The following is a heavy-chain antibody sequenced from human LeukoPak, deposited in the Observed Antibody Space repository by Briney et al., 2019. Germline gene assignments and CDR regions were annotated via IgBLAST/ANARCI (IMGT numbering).Heavy chain of an antibody. Sequence: GASVKVSCKASGYTFTSYDINWVRQATGQGLEWMGWMNPNSGNTGYAQKFQGRVTMTRNTSISTAYMELSSLRSEDTAVYYCARGISRGWLQSYYYYYMDVWGKGTTVTVSS. V-gene: IGHV1-8*01. CDR1: GYTFTSYD. D-gene: IGHD5-24*01. CDR3: ARGISRGWLQSYYYYYMDV. J-gene: IGHJ6*03. CDR2: MNPNSGNT.